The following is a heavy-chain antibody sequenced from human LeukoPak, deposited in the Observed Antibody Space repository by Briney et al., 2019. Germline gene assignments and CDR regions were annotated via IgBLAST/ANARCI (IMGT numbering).Heavy chain of an antibody. D-gene: IGHD2-8*01. Sequence: ASVKVSCKVSGYTLTELSRHWVRQAPGKGLEWMGGFDPEDGETIYAQRFQGRVTMTEDTSTDTAYMELSSLRSEDTAVYYCATDTAGYCTNGVCSNFDYWGQGTLVTVSS. V-gene: IGHV1-24*01. CDR3: ATDTAGYCTNGVCSNFDY. CDR1: GYTLTELS. J-gene: IGHJ4*02. CDR2: FDPEDGET.